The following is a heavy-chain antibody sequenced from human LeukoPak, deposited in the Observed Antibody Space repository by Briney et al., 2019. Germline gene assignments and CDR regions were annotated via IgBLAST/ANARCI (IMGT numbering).Heavy chain of an antibody. CDR3: ARVTGAIDY. Sequence: ASVKVSCKPSGYSFTNYDINWVRQSTGQGLEWMGWINTKSGYTGHAQKFQGRITMTRDNSISTVYMELRSLRSEDTAVYYCARVTGAIDYWGQGTLVTVSS. V-gene: IGHV1-8*01. J-gene: IGHJ4*02. CDR1: GYSFTNYD. CDR2: INTKSGYT.